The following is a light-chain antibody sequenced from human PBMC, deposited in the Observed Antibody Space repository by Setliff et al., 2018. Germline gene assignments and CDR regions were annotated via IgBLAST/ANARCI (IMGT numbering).Light chain of an antibody. Sequence: QSALTQPASVSGSPGQSITISCSGTSSDVGSYDLVSWYQQHPGMAPKLIIYGVSDRPSGVSSRFSGSKSGNTAYLTISGLQTEDEAEYYCNAYASDTTYVFGSGTKVTVL. V-gene: IGLV2-14*03. CDR1: SSDVGSYDL. CDR2: GVS. J-gene: IGLJ1*01. CDR3: NAYASDTTYV.